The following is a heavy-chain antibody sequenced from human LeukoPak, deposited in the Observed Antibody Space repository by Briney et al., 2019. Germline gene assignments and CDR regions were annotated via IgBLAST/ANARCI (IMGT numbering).Heavy chain of an antibody. J-gene: IGHJ3*01. Sequence: GVSLRLSCAACGFTFSDYGMHWVRQAPGKGLECVALIGYDGGKKYYTDSVRGRFTISRDNSKTTLYLQMNSLRAEDTAVYYCVRYCNGGSCYRAAFDVWGPGTMVTVSS. V-gene: IGHV3-33*01. D-gene: IGHD2-15*01. CDR3: VRYCNGGSCYRAAFDV. CDR2: IGYDGGKK. CDR1: GFTFSDYG.